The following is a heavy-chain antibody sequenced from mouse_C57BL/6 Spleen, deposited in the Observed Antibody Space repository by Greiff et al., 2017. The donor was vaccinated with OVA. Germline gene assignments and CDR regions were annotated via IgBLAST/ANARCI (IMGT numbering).Heavy chain of an antibody. V-gene: IGHV1-69*01. J-gene: IGHJ2*01. Sequence: QVQLKESGAELVMPGASVKLSCKASGYTFTSYWMHWVKQRPGQGLEWIGEIDPSDSYTNYNQKFKGKSTLTVDKSSSTAYMQLSSLTSEDSAVYYCARYGNYPYYFDYWGQGTTLTVSS. CDR3: ARYGNYPYYFDY. CDR1: GYTFTSYW. CDR2: IDPSDSYT. D-gene: IGHD2-1*01.